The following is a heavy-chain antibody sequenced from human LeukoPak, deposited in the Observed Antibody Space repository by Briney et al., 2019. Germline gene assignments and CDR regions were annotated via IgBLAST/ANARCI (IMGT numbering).Heavy chain of an antibody. J-gene: IGHJ5*02. CDR2: INHSGST. CDR1: GGPFSGYY. V-gene: IGHV4-34*01. Sequence: SETLSLTCAVYGGPFSGYYWSWIRQPPGKGLEWIGEINHSGSTNYNPSLKSRVTISVDTSKNQFSLKLSSVTAADTAVYYCARHQKVVTIFGVVTRSGWFDPWGQGTLVTVSS. D-gene: IGHD3-3*01. CDR3: ARHQKVVTIFGVVTRSGWFDP.